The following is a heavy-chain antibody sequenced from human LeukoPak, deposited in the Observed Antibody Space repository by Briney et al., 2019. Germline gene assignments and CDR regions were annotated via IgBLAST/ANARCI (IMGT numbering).Heavy chain of an antibody. V-gene: IGHV3-23*01. CDR1: GFTFSSYT. J-gene: IGHJ3*02. Sequence: GGSLRLSCAASGFTFSSYTMTWVRQAPGKGLEWVSAISGSGGSTYYADSVKGRFTISRDNAKNSLYLQMNSLRDEDTAVYYCARAKWGIGGGFDIWGQGTMVTVSS. CDR2: ISGSGGST. CDR3: ARAKWGIGGGFDI. D-gene: IGHD2-15*01.